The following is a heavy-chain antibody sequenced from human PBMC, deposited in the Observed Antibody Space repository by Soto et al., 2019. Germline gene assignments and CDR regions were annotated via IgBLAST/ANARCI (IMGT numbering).Heavy chain of an antibody. J-gene: IGHJ3*02. V-gene: IGHV1-69*02. CDR2: IIPILGIA. CDR1: GGTFSSYT. D-gene: IGHD4-17*01. Sequence: QVQLVQSGAEVKKPGSSVKVSCKASGGTFSSYTISWVRQAPGQGLEWMGRIIPILGIANYAQKFQGRVTITPDKSTSTAYMELSSLRSEDTAVYYCALDYGGNSDLDAFDIWGQGTMVTVSS. CDR3: ALDYGGNSDLDAFDI.